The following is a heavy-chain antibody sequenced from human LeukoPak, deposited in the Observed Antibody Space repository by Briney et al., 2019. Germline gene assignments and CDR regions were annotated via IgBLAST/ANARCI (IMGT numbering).Heavy chain of an antibody. V-gene: IGHV4-34*01. J-gene: IGHJ4*02. CDR1: GGSFSGYY. Sequence: SETLSLTCAVYGGSFSGYYWSWIRQPPGKGLEWIGEINHSGSTNYNPSLKSRVTISINTSKNQFSLKLSSVTAADTAVYYCARSRGWLQSHPLGYWGQGTLVTVSS. CDR3: ARSRGWLQSHPLGY. D-gene: IGHD5-24*01. CDR2: INHSGST.